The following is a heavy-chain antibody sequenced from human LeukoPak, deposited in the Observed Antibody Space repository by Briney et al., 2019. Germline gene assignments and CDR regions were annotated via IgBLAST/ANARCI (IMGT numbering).Heavy chain of an antibody. J-gene: IGHJ4*02. CDR3: AKGFYDTSGYYNYFDY. V-gene: IGHV3-23*01. D-gene: IGHD3-22*01. CDR1: VFTFSSYA. Sequence: GGSLRLSCAASVFTFSSYAMSWVRQAPGKGLEWVSTISGSGGSTYYADSVKGRFTISRDNSKNTLYLQMSSLRAEDTAVYYCAKGFYDTSGYYNYFDYWGQGTLVTVSS. CDR2: ISGSGGST.